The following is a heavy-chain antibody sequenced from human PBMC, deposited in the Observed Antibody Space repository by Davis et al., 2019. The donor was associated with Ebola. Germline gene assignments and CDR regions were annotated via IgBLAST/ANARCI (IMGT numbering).Heavy chain of an antibody. Sequence: SETLSLTCTVSGGSISSYYWSWIRQPPGKGLEWIGYIYYSGSTNYNPSLKSRVTISVDTSKNHFSLNLSSVTAADTAVYYCARQSSSSWGDYWGQGTLVTVSS. V-gene: IGHV4-59*08. J-gene: IGHJ4*02. CDR3: ARQSSSSWGDY. D-gene: IGHD6-6*01. CDR1: GGSISSYY. CDR2: IYYSGST.